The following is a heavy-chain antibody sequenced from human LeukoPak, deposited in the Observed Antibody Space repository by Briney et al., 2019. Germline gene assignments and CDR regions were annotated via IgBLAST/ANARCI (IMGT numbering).Heavy chain of an antibody. D-gene: IGHD4-23*01. CDR3: ARDTVGTAGFEY. J-gene: IGHJ4*02. CDR2: IYRSGST. Sequence: GGSLRLSCAASGFTVSRNYMAWVRQAPGKGLEGVSVIYRSGSTYYAVSVKCRFTISRYSSKNTLYLQMNSLRVEDTSVYYCARDTVGTAGFEYWGQGTLVTVSS. CDR1: GFTVSRNY. V-gene: IGHV3-53*01.